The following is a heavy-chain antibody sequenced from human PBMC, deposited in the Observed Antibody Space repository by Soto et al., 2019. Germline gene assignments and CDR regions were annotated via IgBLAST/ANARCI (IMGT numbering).Heavy chain of an antibody. V-gene: IGHV3-23*01. Sequence: GGSLRLSCAASGFTFSSYAMSWVRQAPGKGLEWVSAISGSGGSTYYADSVKGRFTISRDNSKNTLYLQMNSLRAEDTAVYYCAKVAGPDVYYYYYYMDVWGKGTTVTVSS. CDR3: AKVAGPDVYYYYYYMDV. J-gene: IGHJ6*03. CDR2: ISGSGGST. CDR1: GFTFSSYA.